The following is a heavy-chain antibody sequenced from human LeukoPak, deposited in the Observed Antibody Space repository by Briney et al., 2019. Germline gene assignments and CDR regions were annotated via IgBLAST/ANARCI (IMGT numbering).Heavy chain of an antibody. D-gene: IGHD6-13*01. CDR3: ARGPGSSSWYYFDY. V-gene: IGHV4-34*01. J-gene: IGHJ4*02. CDR1: GGSFSGYY. CDR2: INHSGST. Sequence: SETLSLTCAVYGGSFSGYYWSWIRQPSGKGLEWIGEINHSGSTNYNPSLKSRVTISVDTSKNQFSLKLSSVTAADTAVYYCARGPGSSSWYYFDYWGQGTLVTVSS.